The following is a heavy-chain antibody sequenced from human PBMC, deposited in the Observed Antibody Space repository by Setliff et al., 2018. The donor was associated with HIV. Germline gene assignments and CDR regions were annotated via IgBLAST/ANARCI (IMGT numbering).Heavy chain of an antibody. J-gene: IGHJ4*02. CDR2: IDPDRGEA. D-gene: IGHD3-16*01. CDR3: AWGTQLPIDS. V-gene: IGHV1-69-2*01. CDR1: GYTFPDYY. Sequence: WASVKVSCKVSGYTFPDYYMHWVQQAPGKGLEWMGLIDPDRGEAVYAEKFQGRVTITADTSIDTAYMELSSLRSEHTAMYYCAWGTQLPIDSWGQGTLVTVSS.